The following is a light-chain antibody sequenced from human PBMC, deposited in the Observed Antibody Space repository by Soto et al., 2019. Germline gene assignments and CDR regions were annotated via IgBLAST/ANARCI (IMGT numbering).Light chain of an antibody. Sequence: DIQMTQSPSSQSAVVGDRVTITCRASQNIGKYLNWYQQKPGKAPNLLIYAASSLQSGVPPRFSGSRSVTDFTLTISSLQPEDFATYYCEQSDATPYTFGQGTKLEIK. J-gene: IGKJ2*01. CDR1: QNIGKY. CDR2: AAS. V-gene: IGKV1-39*01. CDR3: EQSDATPYT.